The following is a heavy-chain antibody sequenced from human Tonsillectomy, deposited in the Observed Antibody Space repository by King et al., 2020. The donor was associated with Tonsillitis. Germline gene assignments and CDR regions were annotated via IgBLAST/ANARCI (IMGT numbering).Heavy chain of an antibody. V-gene: IGHV3-11*01. J-gene: IGHJ4*02. Sequence: VQLVESGGGLVKPGGSLRLSCTASGFSFSGYYMTWVRQAPGKGLEWVSYISTTGTTTNSADSVKGRFTISMDNAKDSLYLQMNSLRAADTARYFCARGDSCSFDYWGQGSVVTVSS. CDR3: ARGDSCSFDY. CDR2: ISTTGTTT. D-gene: IGHD2-21*01. CDR1: GFSFSGYY.